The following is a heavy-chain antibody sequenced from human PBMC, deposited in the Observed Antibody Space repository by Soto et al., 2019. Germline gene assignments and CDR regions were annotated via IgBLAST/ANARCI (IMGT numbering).Heavy chain of an antibody. Sequence: GGSLRLCCAACGYNFSPFWMHWVRQAPGKGLEWVSSITSSSSNIYNADSVKGRFTISRDNAKNSLYLQMNSLRAEDTAVYYCARDRSVAGTYYGLDVWGQGTTVTVSS. J-gene: IGHJ6*02. CDR3: ARDRSVAGTYYGLDV. CDR1: GYNFSPFW. V-gene: IGHV3-21*01. D-gene: IGHD6-19*01. CDR2: ITSSSSNI.